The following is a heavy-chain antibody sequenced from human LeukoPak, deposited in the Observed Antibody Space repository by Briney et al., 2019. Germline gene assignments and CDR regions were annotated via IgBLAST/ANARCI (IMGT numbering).Heavy chain of an antibody. V-gene: IGHV3-23*01. CDR3: AKDDSNEAGVRPDY. Sequence: PGGSLRLSCAASGFTLSSFRMSWVRQAPGKGLEWVSAISGSGGSTYYADSVKGRFTISRDNSKNTLYLQMNSLRAEDTAVYYCAKDDSNEAGVRPDYWGQGTLVTVSS. J-gene: IGHJ4*02. CDR1: GFTLSSFR. CDR2: ISGSGGST. D-gene: IGHD3-22*01.